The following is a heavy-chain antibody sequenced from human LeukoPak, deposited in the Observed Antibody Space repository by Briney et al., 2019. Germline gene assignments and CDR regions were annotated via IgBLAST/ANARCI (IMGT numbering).Heavy chain of an antibody. Sequence: GGXLRLSCAASGFTFSSYWMSWVRRAPGKGLEWVANIKQDGSEKYYVDSVKGRFTISRDNAKNSLYLQMNSLRAEDTAVYYCARNLASGAFDIWGQGTMVTVSS. J-gene: IGHJ3*02. CDR3: ARNLASGAFDI. CDR2: IKQDGSEK. D-gene: IGHD6-25*01. V-gene: IGHV3-7*01. CDR1: GFTFSSYW.